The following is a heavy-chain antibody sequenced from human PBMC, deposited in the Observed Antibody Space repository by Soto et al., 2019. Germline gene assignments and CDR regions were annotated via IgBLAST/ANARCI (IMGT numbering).Heavy chain of an antibody. D-gene: IGHD3-9*01. V-gene: IGHV4-59*08. CDR2: IYYSGST. CDR1: GGSISSYD. Sequence: SEILYLSCAFSGGSISSYDVSWIRQPPGKGLEWIGYIYYSGSTNYNPSLKSRVTISVDTSKNQFSLKLSSVTAADTAVYYCARLDDNWFDPWGQGTLVTVSS. J-gene: IGHJ5*02. CDR3: ARLDDNWFDP.